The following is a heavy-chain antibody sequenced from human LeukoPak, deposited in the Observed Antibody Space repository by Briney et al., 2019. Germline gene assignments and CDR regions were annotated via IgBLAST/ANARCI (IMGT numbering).Heavy chain of an antibody. V-gene: IGHV4-30-4*01. CDR2: IYYSGST. J-gene: IGHJ4*02. Sequence: SQTLSLTCTVSGGSISSGDYYWSWLRQPPGKGLEWIGYIYYSGSTYYNPSLKSRVTISVDTSKNQFSLKLSSVTAADTAVYYCARELATDDYYDSSGYEGYWGQGTLVTVSS. CDR3: ARELATDDYYDSSGYEGY. D-gene: IGHD3-22*01. CDR1: GGSISSGDYY.